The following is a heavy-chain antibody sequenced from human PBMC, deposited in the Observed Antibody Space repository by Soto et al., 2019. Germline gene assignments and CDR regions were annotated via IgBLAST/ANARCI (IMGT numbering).Heavy chain of an antibody. CDR1: GFTFSNAW. Sequence: PGGSLRLSCAASGFTFSNAWMSWVRQAPGKGLEWVGRIKSKTDGGTTDYAAPVKGRFTISRDDSKNTLYLQMNSLKTEDTAVYYCTAQTGPEGFDPWGQGTLVTVSS. J-gene: IGHJ5*02. V-gene: IGHV3-15*01. CDR2: IKSKTDGGTT. CDR3: TAQTGPEGFDP.